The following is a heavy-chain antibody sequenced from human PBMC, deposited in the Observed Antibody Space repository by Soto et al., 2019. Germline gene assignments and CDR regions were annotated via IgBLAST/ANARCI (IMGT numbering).Heavy chain of an antibody. CDR2: ITGSGGST. D-gene: IGHD6-19*01. V-gene: IGHV3-23*01. J-gene: IGHJ4*02. Sequence: GGSLRLSCAASGFTFSNYAMSWVRQAPGKGLEWVSAITGSGGSTYYADSVKGRFTISRDNPKNTLYLQMNSLRAEVTVVYYCAKEGSVAGTGYLDYWGQGTLVTVSS. CDR3: AKEGSVAGTGYLDY. CDR1: GFTFSNYA.